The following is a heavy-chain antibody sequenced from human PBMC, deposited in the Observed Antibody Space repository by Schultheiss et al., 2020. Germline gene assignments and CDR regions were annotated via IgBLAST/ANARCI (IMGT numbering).Heavy chain of an antibody. D-gene: IGHD6-13*01. CDR3: AGEAAAAGPFEC. CDR2: IYTSGST. Sequence: LRLSCTVSGGSISSSSYYWSWIRQPAGKGLEWIGRIYTSGSTFYSPSLKSRVTISVDTSKNQFSLKLSSVTAADTAVYYCAGEAAAAGPFECWGQGTLVTVSS. V-gene: IGHV4-61*02. CDR1: GGSISSSSYY. J-gene: IGHJ4*02.